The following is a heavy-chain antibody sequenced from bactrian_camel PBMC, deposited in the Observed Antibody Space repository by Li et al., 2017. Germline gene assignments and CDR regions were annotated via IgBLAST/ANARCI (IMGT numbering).Heavy chain of an antibody. J-gene: IGHJ4*01. CDR2: IAQNNST. CDR1: GWTNCI. V-gene: IGHV3S53*01. CDR3: NTDRICRGQVPGYYV. Sequence: VQLVESGGGLVQPGGSMRLSCKPSGWTNCIGLFRQAPGNEREGVAVIAQNNSTVYGDSVKGRFTISRDSAKNTIYLQMDDLKPEDTAMYYCNTDRICRGQVPGYYVWGQGTQVTVS. D-gene: IGHD2*01.